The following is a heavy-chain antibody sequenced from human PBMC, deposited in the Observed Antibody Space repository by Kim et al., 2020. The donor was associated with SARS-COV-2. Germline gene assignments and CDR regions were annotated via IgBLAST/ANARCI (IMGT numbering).Heavy chain of an antibody. CDR3: AKTFGFWESGDQRYYCHNMDV. CDR2: ISASGGTS. J-gene: IGHJ6*03. CDR1: GFAFSTYA. V-gene: IGHV3-23*01. D-gene: IGHD3-16*01. Sequence: GGSLRLSCAASGFAFSTYAMSWVRQAPGKGLEWVSGISASGGTSYYADSVKGRFTISKDNFQETMHLQMHSLRVEDTAIYYCAKTFGFWESGDQRYYCHNMDVWGNGPTVTVSS.